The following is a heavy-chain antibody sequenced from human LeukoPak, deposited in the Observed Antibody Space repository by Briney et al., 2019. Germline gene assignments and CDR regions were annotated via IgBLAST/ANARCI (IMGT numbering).Heavy chain of an antibody. CDR2: ISGSGGST. J-gene: IGHJ4*02. V-gene: IGHV3-23*01. D-gene: IGHD2-2*01. Sequence: GGSLRLSCAASGFTFSSYAMSWVRQAPGKGLEWVSAISGSGGSTYYADSVKGRFTISRDNSKNTLYLQMNSLRAEDTAVYYCARLPAFCSSTACYYDYWGQGTLVTVSS. CDR3: ARLPAFCSSTACYYDY. CDR1: GFTFSSYA.